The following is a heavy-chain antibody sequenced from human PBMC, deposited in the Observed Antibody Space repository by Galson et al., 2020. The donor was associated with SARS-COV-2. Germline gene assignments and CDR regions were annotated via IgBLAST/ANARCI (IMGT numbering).Heavy chain of an antibody. Sequence: SQTHSLTCAISRDSVSSSRVACNRNRQTPSRGLEWLGRTYYRSKWYNEYASSVKSRISTNPDTPKNQFSLQLRSVTPEDTAVYYCARTPPSMVPVGGSNYDYMDVWGKGATVTVSS. D-gene: IGHD3-16*01. CDR1: RDSVSSSRVA. V-gene: IGHV6-1*01. CDR3: ARTPPSMVPVGGSNYDYMDV. CDR2: TYYRSKWYN. J-gene: IGHJ6*03.